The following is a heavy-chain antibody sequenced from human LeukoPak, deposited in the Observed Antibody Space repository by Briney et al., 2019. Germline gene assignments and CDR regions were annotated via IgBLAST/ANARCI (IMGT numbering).Heavy chain of an antibody. CDR3: ARVSDPYSSGWYGD. Sequence: GGSLRLSCAASGFTFSSYGMHWVRQAPGKGLEWVAVIWYDGSNKYYADSVKGRFTISRDNSKNTLYLQMNSLRAEDTAVYYCARVSDPYSSGWYGDWGQGTLVTVSS. J-gene: IGHJ4*02. D-gene: IGHD6-19*01. V-gene: IGHV3-33*01. CDR1: GFTFSSYG. CDR2: IWYDGSNK.